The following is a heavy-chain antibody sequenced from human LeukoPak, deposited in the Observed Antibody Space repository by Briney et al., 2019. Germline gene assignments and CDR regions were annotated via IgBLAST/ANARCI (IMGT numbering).Heavy chain of an antibody. J-gene: IGHJ4*02. CDR1: GYTFSGYY. Sequence: AAVRVSCRASGYTFSGYYMHWVRQAPGQELEWMGWINLHTGGTNYAQKFQGRVTMTRDTSINTAYMDLSRLTSDDTAVYYCARGRGKWGGGDYWGQGTLVSVSS. V-gene: IGHV1-2*02. D-gene: IGHD1-26*01. CDR2: INLHTGGT. CDR3: ARGRGKWGGGDY.